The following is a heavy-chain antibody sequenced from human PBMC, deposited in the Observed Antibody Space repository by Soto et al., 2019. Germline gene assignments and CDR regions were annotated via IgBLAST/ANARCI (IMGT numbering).Heavy chain of an antibody. CDR3: ARDFKGIQLWFDY. CDR1: GYTFTSYY. CDR2: INPSGGST. Sequence: SVKVSCKASGYTFTSYYMHWVRQAPGQGLEWMGIINPSGGSTSYAQKFQGRVTMTGDTSTSTVYMELSSLRSEDTAAYYCARDFKGIQLWFDYWGQGTLVTVSS. D-gene: IGHD5-18*01. V-gene: IGHV1-46*01. J-gene: IGHJ4*02.